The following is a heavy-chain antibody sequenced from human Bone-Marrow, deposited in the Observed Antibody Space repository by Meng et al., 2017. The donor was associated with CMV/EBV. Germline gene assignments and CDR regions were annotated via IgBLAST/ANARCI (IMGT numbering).Heavy chain of an antibody. J-gene: IGHJ4*02. CDR1: GGSISSGDYY. D-gene: IGHD6-6*01. Sequence: SETLSLTCTVSGGSISSGDYYWSWIRQPPGKGLEWIGYIYYSGSTYYNPSLKSRVTISVDTSKNQFSLKLSSVTAADTATYFCGRVEQLVSDYWGQGMLVTVSS. V-gene: IGHV4-30-4*08. CDR2: IYYSGST. CDR3: GRVEQLVSDY.